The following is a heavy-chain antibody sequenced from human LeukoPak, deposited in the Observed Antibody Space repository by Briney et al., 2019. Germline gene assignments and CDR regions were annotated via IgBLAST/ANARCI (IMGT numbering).Heavy chain of an antibody. CDR3: ARRFLTIDNWFDP. J-gene: IGHJ5*02. Sequence: SETLSLTCTVSGGSISSSSYYWDWIRQPPGKGLDWIGSIYYSGSTYYNPSLKSRVTISVDTSKNQFSLKLSSVTAADTAVYYCARRFLTIDNWFDPWSQGTLVTVSS. CDR1: GGSISSSSYY. CDR2: IYYSGST. V-gene: IGHV4-39*01. D-gene: IGHD3-3*01.